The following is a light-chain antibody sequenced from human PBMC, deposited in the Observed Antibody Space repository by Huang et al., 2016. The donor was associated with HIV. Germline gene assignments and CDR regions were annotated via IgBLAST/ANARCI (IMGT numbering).Light chain of an antibody. CDR1: QSFSSNY. CDR3: QQYGSSVVT. V-gene: IGKV3-20*01. CDR2: GAS. Sequence: EIVLTQSPGTLSLSPGERATLSCRASQSFSSNYLAWYQQKPGQAPRLLIYGASSRATGIPDRCSGSGSGTDFTLIISRLEPEDFAVYYCQQYGSSVVTFGQGTKVEVK. J-gene: IGKJ1*01.